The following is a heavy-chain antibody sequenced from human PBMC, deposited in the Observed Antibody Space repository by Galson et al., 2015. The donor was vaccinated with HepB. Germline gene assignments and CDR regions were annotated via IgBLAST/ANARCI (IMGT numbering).Heavy chain of an antibody. V-gene: IGHV3-33*08. J-gene: IGHJ3*02. CDR1: GFTFSSYG. CDR2: IWYDGSNK. Sequence: SLRLSCAASGFTFSSYGMHWVRQAPGKGLEWVAVIWYDGSNKYYADSVKGRFTISRDNSKNTLYLQMNSLRAEDTAVYYCARGHYYDSSGYPDAFDIWGQGTMVTVSS. CDR3: ARGHYYDSSGYPDAFDI. D-gene: IGHD3-22*01.